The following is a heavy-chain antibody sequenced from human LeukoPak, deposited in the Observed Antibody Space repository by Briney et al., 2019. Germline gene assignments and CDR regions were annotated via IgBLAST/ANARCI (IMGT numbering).Heavy chain of an antibody. Sequence: GASVKVSCKASGYTFTSYYIHWVRQAPGQGLEWMGWIQPDSGGTNYAQRFQGRVTMTRDTSISTAYMELSSLRSDDTAVYYCARELVDPNYDIRGLAPWGQGTLVTVSS. J-gene: IGHJ5*02. CDR2: IQPDSGGT. D-gene: IGHD3-9*01. CDR3: ARELVDPNYDIRGLAP. CDR1: GYTFTSYY. V-gene: IGHV1-2*02.